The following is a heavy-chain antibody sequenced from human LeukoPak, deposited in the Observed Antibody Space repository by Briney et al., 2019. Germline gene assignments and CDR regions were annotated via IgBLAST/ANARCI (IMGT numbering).Heavy chain of an antibody. CDR1: GFIFRSHT. CDR2: ISSTSGTI. V-gene: IGHV3-48*02. CDR3: ARDYYGMDV. Sequence: GGALRLSCAASGFIFRSHTMNWVRQGPGKGLEWVSYISSTSGTIYYADSVKGRFTIYRDNAKNSLYLQMNSLRDEDTAVYYCARDYYGMDVWGQGTTVTVSS. J-gene: IGHJ6*02.